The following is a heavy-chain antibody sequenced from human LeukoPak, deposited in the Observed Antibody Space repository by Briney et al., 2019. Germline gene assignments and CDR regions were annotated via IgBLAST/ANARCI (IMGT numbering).Heavy chain of an antibody. D-gene: IGHD4-11*01. CDR1: GFNFNNYV. CDR2: LFVGGAST. V-gene: IGHV3-23*01. CDR3: AKECDYSPGHKFDL. J-gene: IGHJ4*02. Sequence: GGSLRLPCAASGFNFNNYVMSWVRQAPGKGLEWVSVLFVGGASTLYADSVKGRFTISGDTSKNTLYLQMNGLRAEDTAVYFCAKECDYSPGHKFDLWGQGTLVTVSS.